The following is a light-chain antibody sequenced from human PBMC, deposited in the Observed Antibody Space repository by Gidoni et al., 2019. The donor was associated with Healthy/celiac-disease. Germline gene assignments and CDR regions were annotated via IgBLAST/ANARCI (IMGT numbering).Light chain of an antibody. CDR2: PLS. CDR1: QGRLDSDDGKTY. Sequence: DNVMTQTPLSLPVTPGEPAPISCRSRQGRLDSDDGKTYLDWYLQKAGQSPQLLIYPLSYRASGVPDRFSGSGSGTDFTLKISRVEAEDVGVYYCMQRIEFPYTFXXXTKLEIK. J-gene: IGKJ2*01. CDR3: MQRIEFPYT. V-gene: IGKV2-40*01.